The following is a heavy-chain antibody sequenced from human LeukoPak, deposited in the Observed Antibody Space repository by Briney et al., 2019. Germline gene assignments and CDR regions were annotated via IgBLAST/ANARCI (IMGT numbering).Heavy chain of an antibody. CDR2: IYHSGNT. CDR1: GGSISRTNW. D-gene: IGHD3-22*01. V-gene: IGHV4-4*02. J-gene: IGHJ4*02. Sequence: SETLSLTCAVSGGSISRTNWWSWVRQPPGKGLEWIGEIYHSGNTNYNLSLKSRVTISVDKSKNQFSLKLSSVTAADTAAYYCARDAYDSSGYSFDYWGQGTLVTVSS. CDR3: ARDAYDSSGYSFDY.